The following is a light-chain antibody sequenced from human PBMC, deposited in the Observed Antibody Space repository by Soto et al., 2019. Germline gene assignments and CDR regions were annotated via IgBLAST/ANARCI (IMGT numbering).Light chain of an antibody. CDR3: AAWDDSLNGVV. CDR1: SSNIGSNT. J-gene: IGLJ2*01. Sequence: QPVLTQPPSASGTPGQRVTISCSGSSSNIGSNTVNWYQQLPGTAPKLLIYSNNQRPSGVPDRFSGSKSATSASLAISGLQSEDEDDYYCAAWDDSLNGVVFGGGTKLTVL. CDR2: SNN. V-gene: IGLV1-44*01.